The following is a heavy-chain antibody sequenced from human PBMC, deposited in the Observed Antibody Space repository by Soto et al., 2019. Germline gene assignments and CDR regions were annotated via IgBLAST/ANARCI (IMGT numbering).Heavy chain of an antibody. Sequence: PSETLSLTCAVYGGSFSGYYWSWIRQAPGKGLEWIGEIYHSGDTNYNPSLKSRVTISVDRSKNQFSLKLSSVTAADTAVYYCARDLDYGGNSDWFDPWGQGTLVTVSS. CDR3: ARDLDYGGNSDWFDP. CDR1: GGSFSGYY. D-gene: IGHD4-17*01. J-gene: IGHJ5*02. V-gene: IGHV4-34*01. CDR2: IYHSGDT.